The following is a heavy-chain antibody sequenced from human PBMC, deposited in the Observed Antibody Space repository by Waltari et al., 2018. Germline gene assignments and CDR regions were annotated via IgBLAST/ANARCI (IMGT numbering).Heavy chain of an antibody. CDR2: IYYSGST. D-gene: IGHD6-6*01. Sequence: QVQLQESGPGLVKPSETLSLTCTVSGGSISSYYWSWIRQPPGKGLEWIGYIYYSGSTNYNPSLKSRVTISVDTSKNQFSLKLSSVTAADTAVYYCARGVRDAASYSSSSPYYCYMDVWGKGTTVTVSS. CDR3: ARGVRDAASYSSSSPYYCYMDV. CDR1: GGSISSYY. J-gene: IGHJ6*03. V-gene: IGHV4-59*01.